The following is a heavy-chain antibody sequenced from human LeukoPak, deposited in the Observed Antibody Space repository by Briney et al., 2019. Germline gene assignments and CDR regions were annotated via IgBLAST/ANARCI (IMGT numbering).Heavy chain of an antibody. CDR2: INPNSGGT. D-gene: IGHD3-10*01. J-gene: IGHJ6*02. Sequence: ASVKVSCKASGYTFTGYYMHWVRQAPGQGLEWMGWINPNSGGTNYVQKFQGRVTMTRDTSISTAYMELSRLRSDDTAVYYCARFGITMVRGTFLDYYYYGMDVWGQGTTVTVSS. CDR3: ARFGITMVRGTFLDYYYYGMDV. CDR1: GYTFTGYY. V-gene: IGHV1-2*02.